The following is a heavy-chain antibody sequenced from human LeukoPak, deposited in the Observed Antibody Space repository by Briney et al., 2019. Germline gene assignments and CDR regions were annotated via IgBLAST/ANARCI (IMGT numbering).Heavy chain of an antibody. CDR3: ARGSIVAPNFDI. V-gene: IGHV3-7*01. D-gene: IGHD6-6*01. CDR2: IKPDGSEE. Sequence: RGSLRLSCEASGFTLSIYWMSWVRQVPGKGLEWVAYIKPDGSEEDYVESVRGRFTIFRDNAKNSLYLQMHSLRDEDTAVYYCARGSIVAPNFDIWGQGTLVTVSS. CDR1: GFTLSIYW. J-gene: IGHJ4*02.